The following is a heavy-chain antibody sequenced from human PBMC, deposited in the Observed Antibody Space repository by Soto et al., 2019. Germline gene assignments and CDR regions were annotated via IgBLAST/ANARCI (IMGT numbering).Heavy chain of an antibody. CDR3: ARDPAP. CDR2: TYNSWST. Sequence: QVQLQESGPGLVKASQTLSLTCTVSGGSISSGGYYWSWSRQHPGKGLEWIGYTYNSWSTYDNPSLKSRVTISADTSKNQFSLKLSSVTAADTAAYYCARDPAPWGQGTLVTVSS. J-gene: IGHJ5*02. CDR1: GGSISSGGYY. V-gene: IGHV4-31*03.